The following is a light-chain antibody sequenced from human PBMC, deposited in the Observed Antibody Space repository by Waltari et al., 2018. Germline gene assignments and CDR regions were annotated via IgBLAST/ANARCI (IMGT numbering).Light chain of an antibody. CDR1: QSLLHSDGYNY. J-gene: IGKJ1*01. V-gene: IGKV2-28*01. CDR3: MQALQTPT. CDR2: LGS. Sequence: DIVMTQSPLSLPVTPGEPASISCRASQSLLHSDGYNYLDLYLQRPGQSPQLLIYLGSNRASGVPDRFNGSGSGTDFTLKISRVEAEDVGVYYCMQALQTPTFGQGTKVEI.